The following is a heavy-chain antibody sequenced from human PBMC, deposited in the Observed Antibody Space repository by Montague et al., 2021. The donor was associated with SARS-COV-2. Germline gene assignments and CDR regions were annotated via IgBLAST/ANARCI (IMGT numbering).Heavy chain of an antibody. CDR1: GFSRSTSGMC. D-gene: IGHD4-23*01. V-gene: IGHV2-70*01. J-gene: IGHJ4*02. Sequence: PALVKPTQTLTLTCTFSGFSRSTSGMCVSWIRQPPGKALEWRTLSDWDDDKYYSTSLKTRLTISKDTSKNQVVLTMTNMDPVDTATYYCARSYGTTVVTRAFDYWGQGTLVTVSS. CDR2: SDWDDDK. CDR3: ARSYGTTVVTRAFDY.